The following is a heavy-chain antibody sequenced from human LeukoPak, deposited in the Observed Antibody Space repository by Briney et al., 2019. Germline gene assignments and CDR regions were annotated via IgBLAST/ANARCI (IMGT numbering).Heavy chain of an antibody. V-gene: IGHV4-30-2*01. D-gene: IGHD2-2*01. CDR3: ARVVPAALDAFDI. CDR2: IYHSGST. Sequence: PSETLSLTCTVSGGSISSGGYYWSWIRQPPGKGLEWIGYIYHSGSTYYNPSLKSRVTISVDRSKNQFSLKLSSVTAADTAVYYCARVVPAALDAFDIWGQGTMVTVSS. J-gene: IGHJ3*02. CDR1: GGSISSGGYY.